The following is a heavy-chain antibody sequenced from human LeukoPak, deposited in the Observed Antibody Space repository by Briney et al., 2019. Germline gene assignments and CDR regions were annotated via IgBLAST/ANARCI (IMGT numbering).Heavy chain of an antibody. CDR3: ARGRSGVYDSSGFFDY. D-gene: IGHD3-22*01. J-gene: IGHJ4*02. V-gene: IGHV4-38-2*01. CDR2: IYHGGKT. Sequence: PSETLSLTCAVSDHSISSAYYWGWIRQPPGKGLEWIGSIYHGGKTYYNPSLKSRVTISIDTSKNQFSLKLSSVTAADTAVYYCARGRSGVYDSSGFFDYWGQGTLVTASS. CDR1: DHSISSAYY.